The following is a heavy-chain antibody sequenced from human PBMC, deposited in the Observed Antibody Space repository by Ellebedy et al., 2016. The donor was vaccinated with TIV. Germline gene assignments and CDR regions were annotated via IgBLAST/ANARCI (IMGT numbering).Heavy chain of an antibody. CDR2: ISYDGSNK. CDR3: ARGVIIDAGWWFDP. J-gene: IGHJ5*01. V-gene: IGHV3-30*03. D-gene: IGHD2/OR15-2a*01. CDR1: GFTFSSYG. Sequence: GGSLRLXXAASGFTFSSYGMHWVRQAPGKGLEWVAVISYDGSNKYYADSVKGRFTISRDNSKNTLYLQMNSLKAEDTAVYYCARGVIIDAGWWFDPWGQGTLVTVSS.